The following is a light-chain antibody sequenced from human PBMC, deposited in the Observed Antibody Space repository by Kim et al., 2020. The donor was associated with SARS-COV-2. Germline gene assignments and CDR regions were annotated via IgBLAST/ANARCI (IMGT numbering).Light chain of an antibody. J-gene: IGKJ2*02. CDR2: GAS. V-gene: IGKV3-15*01. CDR1: QSVSSN. CDR3: QKYNNWART. Sequence: SGSSGGRATLSCRGSQSVSSNLAWYQQKPGQAPRLLIYGASTRATGIPARVSGRGSGTEFTLTISGLQSEDFAVYYCQKYNNWARTCGQGTKLEI.